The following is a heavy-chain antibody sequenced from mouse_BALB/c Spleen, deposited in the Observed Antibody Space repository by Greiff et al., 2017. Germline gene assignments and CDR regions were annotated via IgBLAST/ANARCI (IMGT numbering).Heavy chain of an antibody. CDR1: GFTFSSYT. CDR2: ISSGGSYT. Sequence: EVQLVESGGGLVKPGGSLKLSCAASGFTFSSYTMSWVRQTPEKRLEWVATISSGGSYTYYPDSVKGRFTISRDNAKNTLYLQMSSLKSEDTAMYYCARHGMITTNSYWYFDVWGAGTTVTVSS. V-gene: IGHV5-6-4*01. CDR3: ARHGMITTNSYWYFDV. D-gene: IGHD2-4*01. J-gene: IGHJ1*01.